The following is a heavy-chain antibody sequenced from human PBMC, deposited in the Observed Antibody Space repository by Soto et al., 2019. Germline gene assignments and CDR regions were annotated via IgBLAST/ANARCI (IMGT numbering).Heavy chain of an antibody. J-gene: IGHJ5*02. D-gene: IGHD3-22*01. CDR1: GFTFSSYV. CDR2: ISGSGGDT. Sequence: GGSLRLSCAASGFTFSSYVMSWVRQAPGKGLEWVSAISGSGGDTYYADSVKGRFTISRDNSKNTLFLQMNSLRAEDTALYFCAKEMGDYYDSSGSWFDPWGQGTLVTVSS. CDR3: AKEMGDYYDSSGSWFDP. V-gene: IGHV3-23*01.